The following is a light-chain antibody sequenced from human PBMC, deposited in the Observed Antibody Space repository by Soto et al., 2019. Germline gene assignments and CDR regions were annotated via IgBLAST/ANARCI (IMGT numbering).Light chain of an antibody. Sequence: QSALTQPASVSGSPGQSITISCTGTRSDVDFYNYVSWYQHHPGKAPKLVIYEVRNRPSGVSARFSASKSGNTASLTISGLQAEDEADYFCSSYTRTDTRVFGTGTKLTVL. CDR2: EVR. V-gene: IGLV2-14*01. CDR1: RSDVDFYNY. CDR3: SSYTRTDTRV. J-gene: IGLJ1*01.